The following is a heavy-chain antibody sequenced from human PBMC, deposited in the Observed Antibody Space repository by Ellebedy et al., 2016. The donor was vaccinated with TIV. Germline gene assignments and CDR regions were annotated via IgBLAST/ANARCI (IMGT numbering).Heavy chain of an antibody. D-gene: IGHD6-6*01. V-gene: IGHV4-4*02. CDR2: IYHSGTT. CDR1: GVSTGTHTW. J-gene: IGHJ5*02. Sequence: MPSETLSLTCAVPGVSTGTHTWSSWVRQPPGKGLEWIGEIYHSGTTNYNPSLRSLVTISVDKSKNQFSLKLRSVTAADTAVYYCARKRIAARLRPAGFDPWGQGTLVTVSS. CDR3: ARKRIAARLRPAGFDP.